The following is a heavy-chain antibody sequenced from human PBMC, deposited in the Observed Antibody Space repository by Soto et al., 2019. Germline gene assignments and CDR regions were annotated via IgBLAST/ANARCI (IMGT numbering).Heavy chain of an antibody. CDR2: ISGGGGGK. Sequence: EVRLLESGGGLEQPGGSLRLSCTTSGFTFDNFAMSWVRQARGRGLEWVSAISGGGGGKYYADSVKGRFIISRDNSKNTVYLQLNGLRTEDTAVYYCAKDVHYDSSGGLDYWGQGTLVTVSS. J-gene: IGHJ4*02. D-gene: IGHD3-22*01. V-gene: IGHV3-23*01. CDR1: GFTFDNFA. CDR3: AKDVHYDSSGGLDY.